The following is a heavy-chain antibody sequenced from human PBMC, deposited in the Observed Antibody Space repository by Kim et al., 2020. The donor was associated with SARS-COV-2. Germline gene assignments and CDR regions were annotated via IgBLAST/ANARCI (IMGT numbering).Heavy chain of an antibody. V-gene: IGHV3-15*01. CDR2: IKSKIIGEPT. D-gene: IGHD5-18*01. J-gene: IGHJ4*02. Sequence: GGSLRLSCAASGFTFSSAWLSWVRQAPGKGLEWIGRIKSKIIGEPTDYAAPVKGRFIISRDDSKYMVFLQMNSLKTEDTAVYYCSTHHVETAMGLWGQGTLVTVSS. CDR1: GFTFSSAW. CDR3: STHHVETAMGL.